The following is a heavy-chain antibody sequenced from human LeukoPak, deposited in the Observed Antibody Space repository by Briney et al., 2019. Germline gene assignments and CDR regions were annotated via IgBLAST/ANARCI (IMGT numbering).Heavy chain of an antibody. CDR2: INGGGGVA. V-gene: IGHV3-23*01. D-gene: IGHD2-2*01. CDR3: AKSPIVPAAPDGAFDI. J-gene: IGHJ3*02. CDR1: GFTFKTYA. Sequence: PGGSLRLSCAASGFTFKTYALSWIRQAPGKGLEWVSVINGGGGVAYYADSVKGRFTISRDNSKNTLYLQMNSLRVEDTAIYYCAKSPIVPAAPDGAFDIWGQGTAVTVSS.